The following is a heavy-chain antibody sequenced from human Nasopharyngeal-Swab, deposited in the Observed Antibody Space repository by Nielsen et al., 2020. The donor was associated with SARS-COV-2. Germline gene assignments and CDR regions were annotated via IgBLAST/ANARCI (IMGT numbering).Heavy chain of an antibody. V-gene: IGHV3-23*01. CDR3: AGAYGSGSYFAFDL. CDR1: GFTFSSYA. Sequence: GESLKISCAASGFTFSSYAMSWVRQAPGKGLEWVSAISGSGGSTYYADSVKDRFTISRDNSKNTLYLQMNSLRAEDTAVYYCAGAYGSGSYFAFDLWGQGTMVTVSS. J-gene: IGHJ3*01. CDR2: ISGSGGST. D-gene: IGHD3-10*01.